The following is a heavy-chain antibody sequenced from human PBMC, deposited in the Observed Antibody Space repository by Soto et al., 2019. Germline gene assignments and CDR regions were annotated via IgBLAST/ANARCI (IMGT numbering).Heavy chain of an antibody. Sequence: EVQLEESGGDLVQPGGSLRLSCAASGFTLSAYWMTWVRQAPGKGLEWVANINRDGSKKTYLDSVRGRFTISRDNVGNSLYRQMDSPRADDTALYSCARDVSPGSSSLYLDAFDIWGQGTMVTVSS. CDR1: GFTLSAYW. CDR2: INRDGSKK. D-gene: IGHD6-13*01. J-gene: IGHJ3*02. V-gene: IGHV3-7*05. CDR3: ARDVSPGSSSLYLDAFDI.